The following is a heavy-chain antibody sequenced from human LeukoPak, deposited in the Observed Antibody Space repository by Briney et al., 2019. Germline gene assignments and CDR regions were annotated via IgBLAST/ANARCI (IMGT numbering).Heavy chain of an antibody. CDR1: GFTFSSYD. D-gene: IGHD3-16*01. J-gene: IGHJ4*02. V-gene: IGHV3-13*01. CDR2: IGTAGDT. CDR3: VRDLILVWTPGDDFDH. Sequence: GGSLRLSCAASGFTFSSYDMHWVRQATGKGLEWVSAIGTAGDTYYPGSVKGRFTISRENARNTLYLQMNSLTAEDTAVYYCVRDLILVWTPGDDFDHWGQGTLVTVSS.